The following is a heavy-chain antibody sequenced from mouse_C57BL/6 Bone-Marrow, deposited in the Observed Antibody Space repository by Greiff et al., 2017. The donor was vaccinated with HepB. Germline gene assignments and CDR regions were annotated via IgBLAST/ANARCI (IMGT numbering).Heavy chain of an antibody. V-gene: IGHV2-2*01. CDR2: IWSGGST. Sequence: VKLMESGPGLVQPSQSLSITCTVSGFSLTSYGVHWVRQSPGKGLEWLGVIWSGGSTDYNAAFISRLSISKDNSKSQVFFKMNSLQADDTAIYYCARLYYYGSGFAYWGQGTLVTVSA. J-gene: IGHJ3*01. CDR3: ARLYYYGSGFAY. CDR1: GFSLTSYG. D-gene: IGHD1-1*01.